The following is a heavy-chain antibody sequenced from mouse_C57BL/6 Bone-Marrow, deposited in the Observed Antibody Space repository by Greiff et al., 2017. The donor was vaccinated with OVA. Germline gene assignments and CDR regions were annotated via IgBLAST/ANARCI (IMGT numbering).Heavy chain of an antibody. Sequence: QVQLQQPGAELVKTGASVKLSCKASGYTFTSYWMHWVKQRPGQGLEWIGMIHPNSGSTNYNEKFKSKATLTVDKSSSTAYMQLSSLTSEDAAVDYCARGFITWFAYWGQGTLVTVSA. V-gene: IGHV1-64*01. CDR1: GYTFTSYW. J-gene: IGHJ3*01. D-gene: IGHD1-1*01. CDR2: IHPNSGST. CDR3: ARGFITWFAY.